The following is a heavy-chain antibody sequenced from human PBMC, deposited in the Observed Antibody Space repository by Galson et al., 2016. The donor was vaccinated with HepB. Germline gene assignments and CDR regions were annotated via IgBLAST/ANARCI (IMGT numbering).Heavy chain of an antibody. D-gene: IGHD6-19*01. J-gene: IGHJ3*02. CDR2: ISGSGYNT. CDR3: AKSQPGYSSGWYTLPIDAFDI. V-gene: IGHV3-23*01. CDR1: GFTFSSYA. Sequence: SLRLSCAASGFTFSSYAMSWVRQAPGKGLEWVSTISGSGYNTYCADSVKGRFTISRDNSKNTLYPQMNSLRAEDTAVYYCAKSQPGYSSGWYTLPIDAFDIWGQGTMVTVSS.